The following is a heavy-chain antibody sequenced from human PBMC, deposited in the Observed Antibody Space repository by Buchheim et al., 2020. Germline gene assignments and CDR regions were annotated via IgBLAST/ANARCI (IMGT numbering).Heavy chain of an antibody. Sequence: QVQLVESGGGVVQPGRSLRLSCAASGFTFSSYAMHWVRQAPGKGLEWVAVISSDGTNKYYADSVKGRFTISRDSSKRTLFLQMISPRGDDTAVYYCARGRGSYSFDSWGQGTL. J-gene: IGHJ4*02. D-gene: IGHD1-26*01. CDR3: ARGRGSYSFDS. V-gene: IGHV3-30*04. CDR1: GFTFSSYA. CDR2: ISSDGTNK.